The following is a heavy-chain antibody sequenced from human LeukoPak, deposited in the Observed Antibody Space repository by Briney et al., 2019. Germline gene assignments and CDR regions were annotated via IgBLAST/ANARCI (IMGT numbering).Heavy chain of an antibody. CDR2: ISGGGGST. V-gene: IGHV3-23*01. Sequence: GGSLRLSCAASGFTFSSYSMSWVRQAPGKGLEWVSSISGGGGSTYYGDSVNGRFTISRDNSKTTLYLQMYSLGAEDTAVYYCARLPVAINGYFDPWGQGTLVTVSS. CDR1: GFTFSSYS. D-gene: IGHD2-2*01. J-gene: IGHJ5*02. CDR3: ARLPVAINGYFDP.